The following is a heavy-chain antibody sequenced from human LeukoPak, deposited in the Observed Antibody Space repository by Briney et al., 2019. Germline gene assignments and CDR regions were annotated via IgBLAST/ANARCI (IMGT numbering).Heavy chain of an antibody. Sequence: GGSLRLFCAASGFTFSSYSMNWVRQAPGKGLEWVSSISSSSSYIYYADSVKGRFTISRDNAKNSLYLQMNSLRAEDTAVYYCARVTYGSGIDYWGQGTLVTVSS. CDR3: ARVTYGSGIDY. CDR2: ISSSSSYI. J-gene: IGHJ4*02. V-gene: IGHV3-21*01. CDR1: GFTFSSYS. D-gene: IGHD3-10*01.